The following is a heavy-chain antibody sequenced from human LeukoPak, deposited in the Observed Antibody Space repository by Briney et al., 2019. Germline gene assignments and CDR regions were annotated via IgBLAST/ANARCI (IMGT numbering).Heavy chain of an antibody. D-gene: IGHD2-15*01. CDR2: IYHSGST. CDR3: ARRYCSGGSCYSVSGNNWFDP. V-gene: IGHV4-30-2*01. J-gene: IGHJ5*02. CDR1: GGSISSGGYS. Sequence: PSQTLSLTCAVSGGSISSGGYSWSWIRQPPGKGLEGIGYIYHSGSTYYNPSLKSRVTISVDRYKNQFSLKLSSVTAADTAVYYCARRYCSGGSCYSVSGNNWFDPWGQGTLVTVSS.